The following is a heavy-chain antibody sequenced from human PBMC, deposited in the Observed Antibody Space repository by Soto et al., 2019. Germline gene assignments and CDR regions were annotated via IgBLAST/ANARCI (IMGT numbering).Heavy chain of an antibody. CDR2: IYYSGST. CDR1: GGSISSYY. CDR3: ARAGRYCSSTSCRGRGYYYYGMDV. Sequence: QVQLQESGPGLVKPSETLSLTCTVSGGSISSYYWSWIRQPPGKGLEWIGYIYYSGSTNYNPSLTSRVPISVGTSKNQFSLKLSSVTAADTAVYYCARAGRYCSSTSCRGRGYYYYGMDVWGQGTTVTVSS. J-gene: IGHJ6*02. D-gene: IGHD2-2*01. V-gene: IGHV4-59*01.